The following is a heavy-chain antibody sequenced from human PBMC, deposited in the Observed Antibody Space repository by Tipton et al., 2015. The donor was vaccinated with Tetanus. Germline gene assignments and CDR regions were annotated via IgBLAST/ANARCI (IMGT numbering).Heavy chain of an antibody. V-gene: IGHV3-7*03. J-gene: IGHJ6*02. CDR2: IDQAGSDK. CDR3: ARDTVRQQVGGAQWYYLGMDV. D-gene: IGHD6-13*01. Sequence: SLRLSCAASGFTFSNYWMSWVRQAPGKGLEWVANIDQAGSDKYYVDSVKGRFTISRDSSKNTVYLEMNSLRAEDTAVYYCARDTVRQQVGGAQWYYLGMDVWGQGTTVTVSS. CDR1: GFTFSNYW.